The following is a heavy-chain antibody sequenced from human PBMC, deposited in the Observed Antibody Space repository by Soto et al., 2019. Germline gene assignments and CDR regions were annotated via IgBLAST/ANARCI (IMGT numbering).Heavy chain of an antibody. CDR3: ARDNNWSYDY. Sequence: GGSLRLSCAASGFPFDTSAMIWVRQAPGKGPEWLSHIRPDGSSTRDADSVQGRFTNSRDNARSTLYLQLNSLRAEDTAVYYCARDNNWSYDYWGQGILVTVSS. D-gene: IGHD1-1*01. J-gene: IGHJ4*02. CDR2: IRPDGSST. V-gene: IGHV3-74*01. CDR1: GFPFDTSA.